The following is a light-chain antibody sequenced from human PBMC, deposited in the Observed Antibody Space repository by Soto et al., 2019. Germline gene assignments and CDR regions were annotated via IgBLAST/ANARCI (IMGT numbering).Light chain of an antibody. CDR3: QLRSNGPLSFT. V-gene: IGKV3-11*01. J-gene: IGKJ3*01. CDR1: QSVTNT. Sequence: EIVLTQSPATLSLSPGERATLSCRASQSVTNTLAWYQQRPGQAPRLLIYDAFNRVTGIPARFSGSGSGTDFTLTISSLEPEDFAVYYCQLRSNGPLSFTFGPGTKVDIK. CDR2: DAF.